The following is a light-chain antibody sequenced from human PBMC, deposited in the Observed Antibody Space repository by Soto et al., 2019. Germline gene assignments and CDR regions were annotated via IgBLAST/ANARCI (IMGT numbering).Light chain of an antibody. CDR3: QQYNSYSWT. CDR2: KAS. Sequence: DIQITKSPSTLSASVGDRVTITGRASQSISSLLAWYQQKPGKAPKLLIYKASSLESGVPSRFSGSGSGTEFTLTISSLQPDDFATYYCQQYNSYSWTFGQGSKVDIK. V-gene: IGKV1-5*03. CDR1: QSISSL. J-gene: IGKJ1*01.